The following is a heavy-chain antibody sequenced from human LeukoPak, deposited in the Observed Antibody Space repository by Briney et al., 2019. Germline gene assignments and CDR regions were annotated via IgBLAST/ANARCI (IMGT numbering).Heavy chain of an antibody. Sequence: GGSLRLSYAASGFTFSSYAMSWVRQAPGKGLEWVSAISGSGGSTYYADSVKGRFTISRDNSKNTLYLQMNSLRAEDTAVYYCANTRSGSYYDGPGYWGQGTLVTVSS. D-gene: IGHD1-26*01. V-gene: IGHV3-23*01. CDR2: ISGSGGST. CDR3: ANTRSGSYYDGPGY. CDR1: GFTFSSYA. J-gene: IGHJ4*02.